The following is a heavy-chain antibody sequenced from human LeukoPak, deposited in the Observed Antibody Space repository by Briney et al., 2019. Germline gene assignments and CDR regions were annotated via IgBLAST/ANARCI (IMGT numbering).Heavy chain of an antibody. CDR2: IRYDGSNK. V-gene: IGHV3-30*02. Sequence: GGSLRLSCAASGFTFSSYGMHWVRQAPGKGLEWVAFIRYDGSNKYYADSVKGRFTISRDNSKNTLYLQMNSLRAEDTAVYYCAKDRDSGSYSPGYWGQGTLVTVSS. CDR1: GFTFSSYG. J-gene: IGHJ4*02. D-gene: IGHD1-26*01. CDR3: AKDRDSGSYSPGY.